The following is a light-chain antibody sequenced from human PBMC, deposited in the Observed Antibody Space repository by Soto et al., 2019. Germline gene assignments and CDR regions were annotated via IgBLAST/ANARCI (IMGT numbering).Light chain of an antibody. Sequence: QSALTQPASVSGSPGQSITISCTGTSSDVGGYNYVSWYQQQSGKAPKLMIHEVSNRPSGVSNRFSGSKSGNTASLTISGLQAEDEADYYCSSYTTSSTLVVFGGGTKVTVL. CDR2: EVS. CDR3: SSYTTSSTLVV. V-gene: IGLV2-14*01. J-gene: IGLJ2*01. CDR1: SSDVGGYNY.